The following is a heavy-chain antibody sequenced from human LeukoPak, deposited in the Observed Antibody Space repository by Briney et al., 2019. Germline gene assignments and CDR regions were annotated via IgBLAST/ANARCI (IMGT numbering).Heavy chain of an antibody. V-gene: IGHV3-21*01. CDR2: TSSSSSYI. CDR3: ARDGTPVTTDY. J-gene: IGHJ4*02. CDR1: GFTFSSYS. D-gene: IGHD4-17*01. Sequence: GGSLRLSCAASGFTFSSYSMNWVRQAPGKGLEWVSSTSSSSSYIYYADSVKGRFTISRDNAKNSLYLQMNSLRAEDTAVYYCARDGTPVTTDYWGQGTLVTVSS.